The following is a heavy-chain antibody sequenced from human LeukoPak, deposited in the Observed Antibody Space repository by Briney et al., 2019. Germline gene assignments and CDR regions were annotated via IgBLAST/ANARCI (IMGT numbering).Heavy chain of an antibody. CDR3: ARDPGYSGYEYYFDY. CDR1: GYPFNGYY. CDR2: INPNSDCT. J-gene: IGHJ4*02. D-gene: IGHD5-12*01. Sequence: ASVKVSCKASGYPFNGYYMHRVRQAPGQGLEWMGWINPNSDCTNYPQKFQRRVTMTRGTSIRTAYMELSRLRSDDTAVYYCARDPGYSGYEYYFDYWGQGTLFTVSS. V-gene: IGHV1-2*02.